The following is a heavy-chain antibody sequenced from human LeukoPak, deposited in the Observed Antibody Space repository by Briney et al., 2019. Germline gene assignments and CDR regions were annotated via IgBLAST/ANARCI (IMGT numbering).Heavy chain of an antibody. Sequence: GGSLRLSCAASGFTFSSYGMSWVRQAPGKGLEWVSAISGSGGSTYYADSVKGRFTISRDNSKNTLYLQMNSLRAEDTAVYYCARDKKIIAAGTMGYWGQGTLVTVSS. D-gene: IGHD6-13*01. V-gene: IGHV3-23*01. CDR1: GFTFSSYG. CDR3: ARDKKIIAAGTMGY. CDR2: ISGSGGST. J-gene: IGHJ4*02.